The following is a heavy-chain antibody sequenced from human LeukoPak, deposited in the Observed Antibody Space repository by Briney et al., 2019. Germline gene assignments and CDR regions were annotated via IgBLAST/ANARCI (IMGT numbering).Heavy chain of an antibody. CDR3: ARTYSYDSRGYLYYFDY. J-gene: IGHJ4*02. CDR1: GGSISSNNW. Sequence: PSETLSLACAVSGGSISSNNWWTWLRQPPGKGLEWIAEIYHTGLINYNPSLMSRVTISVDTSKNFFFLQLSSVTAADTAVYYCARTYSYDSRGYLYYFDYWGQGTLVAVSS. D-gene: IGHD3-22*01. CDR2: IYHTGLI. V-gene: IGHV4-4*02.